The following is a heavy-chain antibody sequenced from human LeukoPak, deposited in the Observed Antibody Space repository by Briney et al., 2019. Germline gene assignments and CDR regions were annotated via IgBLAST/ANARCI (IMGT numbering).Heavy chain of an antibody. CDR3: ASSYSGSYQLFY. D-gene: IGHD1-26*01. Sequence: PGGSLRLSCAASGFTFSSYSMNWVRQAPGKGLEWVSSISSSSSYIYYADSVKGRFTISRDNAKNTLYLQMNSLRAEDTAVYYCASSYSGSYQLFYWGQGTLVTVSS. CDR2: ISSSSSYI. V-gene: IGHV3-21*01. CDR1: GFTFSSYS. J-gene: IGHJ4*02.